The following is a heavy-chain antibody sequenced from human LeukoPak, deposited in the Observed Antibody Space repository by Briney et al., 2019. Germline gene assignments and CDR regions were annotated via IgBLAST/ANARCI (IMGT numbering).Heavy chain of an antibody. V-gene: IGHV4-59*10. J-gene: IGHJ4*02. Sequence: PSETLSLTCAVYGGSFSGYYWSWIRQPAGKGLEWIGRIYTSGSTNYNPSLKSRVTISVDTSKNQFSLKLSSVTAADTAVYYCARARIPYYYYDSSGYYDYWGQGTLVTVSS. D-gene: IGHD3-22*01. CDR1: GGSFSGYY. CDR2: IYTSGST. CDR3: ARARIPYYYYDSSGYYDY.